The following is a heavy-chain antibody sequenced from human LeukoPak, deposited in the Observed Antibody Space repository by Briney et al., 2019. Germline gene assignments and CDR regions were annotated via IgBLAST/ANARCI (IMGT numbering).Heavy chain of an antibody. V-gene: IGHV1-2*02. J-gene: IGHJ5*02. D-gene: IGHD5-12*01. CDR3: ATLSGYSGYVEGNWFDP. CDR1: GYTFTGYY. CDR2: INPNSGGT. Sequence: ASVKVSCKASGYTFTGYYMHWVRQAPGQGLEWMGWINPNSGGTNYAQEFQGRVTMTRDTSISTAYMELSRLRSDDTAVHYCATLSGYSGYVEGNWFDPWGQGTLVTVSS.